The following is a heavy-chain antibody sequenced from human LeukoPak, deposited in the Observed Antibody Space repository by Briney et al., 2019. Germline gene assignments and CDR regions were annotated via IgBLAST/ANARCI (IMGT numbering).Heavy chain of an antibody. V-gene: IGHV4-59*12. D-gene: IGHD6-6*01. CDR1: GGSISSYY. CDR2: IYYSGSS. J-gene: IGHJ4*02. Sequence: PSETLSLTCTVSGGSISSYYWSWIRQPPGKGLEWIGYIYYSGSSNYNPSLKSRVTISVDTSKNQFSVKLSAVNAADTAVYYCARGRVVDYWGQGTLVTVSS. CDR3: ARGRVVDY.